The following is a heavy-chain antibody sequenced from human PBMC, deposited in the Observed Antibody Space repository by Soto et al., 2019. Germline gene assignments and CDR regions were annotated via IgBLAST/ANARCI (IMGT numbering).Heavy chain of an antibody. CDR2: INPNSGGT. V-gene: IGHV1-2*02. D-gene: IGHD3-10*01. CDR1: GYMFTGYN. CDR3: AREVTMVRGARVYGMDV. Sequence: QVQLEQSGTEVKKPGASVKVSCKASGYMFTGYNMHWVRQAPGQGLEWMGWINPNSGGTKYAQKFQGRVTMTRDLPSSTAYMELSRLGSDDTAVYYRAREVTMVRGARVYGMDVWGQGTTVTVSS. J-gene: IGHJ6*02.